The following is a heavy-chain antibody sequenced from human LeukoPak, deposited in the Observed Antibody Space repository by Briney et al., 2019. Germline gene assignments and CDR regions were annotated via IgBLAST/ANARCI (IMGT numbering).Heavy chain of an antibody. V-gene: IGHV3-30*02. CDR2: IRYDGGNK. J-gene: IGHJ4*02. CDR1: GFTFSSYT. D-gene: IGHD3-16*01. Sequence: GGSLRLFCAASGFTFSSYTMHWVRQAPGKGLEWVAFIRYDGGNKYYADSVKGRFTISRDNSKDTLYLQMNSLSADDTAVYYCAKGSGGSYFDYWGQGTLVTVSS. CDR3: AKGSGGSYFDY.